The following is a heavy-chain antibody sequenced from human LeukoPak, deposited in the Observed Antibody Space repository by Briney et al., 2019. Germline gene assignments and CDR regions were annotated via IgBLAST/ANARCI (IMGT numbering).Heavy chain of an antibody. CDR3: AEFSLYSKTGIAVAGTGWDFDY. V-gene: IGHV3-30*02. CDR2: IRYDGSNK. CDR1: GFTFSSYG. D-gene: IGHD6-19*01. J-gene: IGHJ4*02. Sequence: GGSLRLSCAASGFTFSSYGMHWVRQAPGKGLEWVAFIRYDGSNKYYADSVKGRFTISRDNSKNTLYLQMNSLRAEDTAVYYCAEFSLYSKTGIAVAGTGWDFDYWGQGTLVTVSS.